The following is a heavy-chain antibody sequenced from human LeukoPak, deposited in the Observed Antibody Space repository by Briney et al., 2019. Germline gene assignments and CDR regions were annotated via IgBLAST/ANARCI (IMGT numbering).Heavy chain of an antibody. Sequence: PSETLSLTGTVSGGSISSYYWGWIRQPPGKGLEWIGTVYHSGSTYYNPSLRSRLTISVDTSKNQFSLKLTSVTAADTAEYYCARQEIVLIPAAISSPPLAAVDYWGQGTLVTVSS. CDR2: VYHSGST. D-gene: IGHD2-2*01. CDR3: ARQEIVLIPAAISSPPLAAVDY. CDR1: GGSISSYY. J-gene: IGHJ4*02. V-gene: IGHV4-39*01.